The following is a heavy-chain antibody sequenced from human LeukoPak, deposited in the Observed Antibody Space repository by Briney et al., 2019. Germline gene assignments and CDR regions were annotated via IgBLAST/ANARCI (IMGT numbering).Heavy chain of an antibody. J-gene: IGHJ4*02. D-gene: IGHD3-10*01. V-gene: IGHV4-59*01. CDR2: IYYSGST. CDR1: GGSLSSYY. Sequence: PSETLSLTCTVPGGSLSSYYWSWIRQPPGKGLEWIGYIYYSGSTNYNPSLKSRVTISVDTSKNQFSLKLSSVTAADTAVYYCARSGRGVIHKFPDYWGQGTLVTVSS. CDR3: ARSGRGVIHKFPDY.